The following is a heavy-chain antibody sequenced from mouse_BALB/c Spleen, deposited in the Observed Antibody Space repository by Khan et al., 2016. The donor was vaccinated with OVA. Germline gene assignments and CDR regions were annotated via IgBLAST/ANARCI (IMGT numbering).Heavy chain of an antibody. Sequence: QVQLKQSGAELVRPGASVKLSCKTSGYIFTSYWIHWVKQRSGQGLEWIARIYPGTGNTYYNEKFKGKAIVTADKSSSTVYMQLSSLKSEDSAVYFCTRYYGNCFDYWGQGTTLTVSS. CDR1: GYIFTSYW. CDR2: IYPGTGNT. D-gene: IGHD2-1*01. J-gene: IGHJ2*01. V-gene: IGHV1-76*01. CDR3: TRYYGNCFDY.